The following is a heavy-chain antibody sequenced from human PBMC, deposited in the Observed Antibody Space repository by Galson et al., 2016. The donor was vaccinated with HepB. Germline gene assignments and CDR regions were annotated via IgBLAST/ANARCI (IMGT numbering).Heavy chain of an antibody. D-gene: IGHD3-22*01. CDR1: GFSLSTSGMC. CDR3: ARICRDCYDDSGFYYYYGMDV. Sequence: PALVKPTQTLTLTCTFSGFSLSTSGMCVSWIRQPPGKALEWLALIDWDDDKYYGTSPKTRLTISKDTSKNQVVLTMTNMDPMDTATYYCARICRDCYDDSGFYYYYGMDVWGQGTTVIVSS. J-gene: IGHJ6*02. V-gene: IGHV2-70*01. CDR2: IDWDDDK.